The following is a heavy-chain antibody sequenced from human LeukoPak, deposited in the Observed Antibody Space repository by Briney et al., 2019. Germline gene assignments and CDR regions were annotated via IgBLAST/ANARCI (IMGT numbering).Heavy chain of an antibody. CDR1: GGSISSYY. Sequence: SETLSLTCTVSGGSISSYYWSWTRQPPGKGLEWIGYIYYRGSTNYNPSLKSRVTISVDTSKNQFSLKLSSVTAADTAVYYCASSSWYGKFDYWGQGTLVTVSS. CDR3: ASSSWYGKFDY. CDR2: IYYRGST. V-gene: IGHV4-59*08. J-gene: IGHJ4*02. D-gene: IGHD6-13*01.